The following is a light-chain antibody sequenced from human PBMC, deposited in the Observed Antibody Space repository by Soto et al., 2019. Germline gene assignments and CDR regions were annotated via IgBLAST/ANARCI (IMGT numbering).Light chain of an antibody. V-gene: IGKV3-15*01. Sequence: EIAMRQSPATRAVSPGGRATLCCRASQSVRSNLAWYQQKPGQAPRLLIYGISTRATGIPIRLSGSGSGTEFTLTISSLQSEDFAVYYCQQYNNWPPMYTFGQGTKVDIK. CDR2: GIS. CDR1: QSVRSN. CDR3: QQYNNWPPMYT. J-gene: IGKJ2*01.